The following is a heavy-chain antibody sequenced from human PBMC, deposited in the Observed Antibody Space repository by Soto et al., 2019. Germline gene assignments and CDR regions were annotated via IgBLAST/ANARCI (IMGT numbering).Heavy chain of an antibody. CDR1: GFTFSSYA. V-gene: IGHV3-23*01. D-gene: IGHD1-20*01. CDR2: ISGNGVST. CDR3: AKTGPTRYLDY. Sequence: GGSLRLSCAASGFTFSSYAISWVRQAPGKGLEWVSAISGNGVSTYYADSVKGRFAVSRDNSKHTLHLQMNSLRVEDTAIYYCAKTGPTRYLDYWGQGTLVTVSS. J-gene: IGHJ4*02.